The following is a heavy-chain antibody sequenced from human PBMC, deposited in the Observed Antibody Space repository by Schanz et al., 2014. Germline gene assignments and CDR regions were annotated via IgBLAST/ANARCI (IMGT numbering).Heavy chain of an antibody. CDR2: IKSAGRST. V-gene: IGHV3-74*01. Sequence: EMRLVESGGGLVQPGGSLRLSCVASGFTFSDYWMHWVRQAPGKGLVWVSRIKSAGRSTTYADSVKGRFTISRDNAKSTLYLQMNSLRAEDTAVYYCAKIRYDSSGYYLPYYGMDVWGQGTTVIVSS. J-gene: IGHJ6*02. D-gene: IGHD3-22*01. CDR1: GFTFSDYW. CDR3: AKIRYDSSGYYLPYYGMDV.